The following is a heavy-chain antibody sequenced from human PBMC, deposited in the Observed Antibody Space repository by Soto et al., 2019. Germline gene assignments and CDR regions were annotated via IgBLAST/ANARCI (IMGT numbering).Heavy chain of an antibody. CDR1: GFTFSSYS. J-gene: IGHJ6*02. CDR3: ARDGSGTLNYYYYGMDV. CDR2: ISSSSSYI. V-gene: IGHV3-21*01. D-gene: IGHD3-10*01. Sequence: LSLSCAASGFTFSSYSMNWVRQAPGKGLEWVSSISSSSSYIYYADSVKGRFTISRDNAKNSLYLQMNSLRAEDTAVYYCARDGSGTLNYYYYGMDVWGHGNKVSVS.